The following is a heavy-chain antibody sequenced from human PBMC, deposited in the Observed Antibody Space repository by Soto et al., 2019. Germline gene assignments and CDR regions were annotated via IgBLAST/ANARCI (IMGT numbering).Heavy chain of an antibody. J-gene: IGHJ5*02. V-gene: IGHV1-69*12. D-gene: IGHD1-26*01. CDR3: ARGTGPRELDSDLKS. CDR2: IIPDFGLA. Sequence: QVQLVQSGAEVKKPGSSVKVSCKASGGTFSTYAISWVRQAPGQGLEWMGGIIPDFGLANYAQKFQGRVTITADESTNIAYMELSSLRSEDAAVYYCARGTGPRELDSDLKSWGQETLVTVSS. CDR1: GGTFSTYA.